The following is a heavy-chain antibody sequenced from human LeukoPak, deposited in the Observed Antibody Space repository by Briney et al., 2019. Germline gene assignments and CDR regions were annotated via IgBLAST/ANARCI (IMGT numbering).Heavy chain of an antibody. CDR2: IYWNDDK. Sequence: SGPTLVNPTQTLTLTCTFSGFSLSTSGVGVGWIRQPPGRALEWLALIYWNDDKRYSPSLKSRLTITKDTPKNQVVLTMTNMDPVDTATYYCAHRGYCSSTSCHPGWGGYFDYWGQGTLVTVSS. CDR3: AHRGYCSSTSCHPGWGGYFDY. CDR1: GFSLSTSGVG. V-gene: IGHV2-5*01. D-gene: IGHD2-2*01. J-gene: IGHJ4*02.